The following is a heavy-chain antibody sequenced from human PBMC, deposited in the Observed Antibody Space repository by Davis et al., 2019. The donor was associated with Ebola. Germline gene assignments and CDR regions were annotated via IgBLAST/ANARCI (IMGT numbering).Heavy chain of an antibody. J-gene: IGHJ5*02. CDR1: GGTVSTYA. Sequence: ASVKVSCKASGGTVSTYAISWVRQAPGQRLEWMGWINAGNGNTKYSQKFQGRVTITRDTSASTAYMELSSLRSEDTAVYYCARVGIAVAGTGWFDPWGQGTLVTVSS. V-gene: IGHV1-3*01. CDR3: ARVGIAVAGTGWFDP. CDR2: INAGNGNT. D-gene: IGHD6-19*01.